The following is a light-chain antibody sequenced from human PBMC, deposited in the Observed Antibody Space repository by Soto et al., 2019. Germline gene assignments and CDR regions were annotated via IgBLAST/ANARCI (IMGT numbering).Light chain of an antibody. CDR2: GTS. CDR3: QQYGGSST. CDR1: QSVSSN. Sequence: EIVMTQSPDTLSVSPGERATLSSRASQSVSSNLAWYQQKPGQAPRLLIYGTSHRATGIPDRFRGSGSGTDFTLTISRLEPEDFAMYYCQQYGGSSTFGQGTKVDI. V-gene: IGKV3-20*01. J-gene: IGKJ1*01.